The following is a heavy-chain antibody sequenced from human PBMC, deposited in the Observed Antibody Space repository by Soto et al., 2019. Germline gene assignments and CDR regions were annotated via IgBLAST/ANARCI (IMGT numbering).Heavy chain of an antibody. V-gene: IGHV1-18*01. CDR1: GYSFSSYG. CDR2: ISVHNGYT. CDR3: ARLEHNFGPHDY. D-gene: IGHD1-1*01. J-gene: IGHJ4*02. Sequence: QVQLAQSGAEVKNPGASVTVSCKASGYSFSSYGISWVRQAPGQGLAWVGWISVHNGYTKYAAELQGRVTMTTDTPTSTAYMELRSLRSADSAVYFCARLEHNFGPHDYWGQGTLVTVTS.